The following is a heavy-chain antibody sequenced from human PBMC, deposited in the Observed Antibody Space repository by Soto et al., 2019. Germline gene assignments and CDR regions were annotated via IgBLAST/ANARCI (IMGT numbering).Heavy chain of an antibody. CDR3: ARYYYDSSGYDGMDV. V-gene: IGHV1-46*01. J-gene: IGHJ6*02. D-gene: IGHD3-22*01. CDR2: INPSGGRT. CDR1: GYTFTSYY. Sequence: ASVKVSCKASGYTFTSYYMHWVRQAPGQGLEWMGIINPSGGRTSYAQKFQGRFTVSRDTAKNSLYLQMSSLRDEDTAVYYCARYYYDSSGYDGMDVWGQGTTVTVSS.